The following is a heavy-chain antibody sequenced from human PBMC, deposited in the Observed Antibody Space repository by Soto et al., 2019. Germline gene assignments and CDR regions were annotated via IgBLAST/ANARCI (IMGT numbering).Heavy chain of an antibody. CDR3: ATDPFSGSYYGFYI. D-gene: IGHD1-26*01. V-gene: IGHV3-15*01. J-gene: IGHJ3*02. CDR2: IKSKSDGGTT. Sequence: GGSLRLSCAASGFTFSNAWMNWVRQAPGKGLEWVGRIKSKSDGGTTDYAAPAQGRFIVSRDDSKNTLYLQMQSLRTEDTAVYYCATDPFSGSYYGFYIWGQGTMVTVSS. CDR1: GFTFSNAW.